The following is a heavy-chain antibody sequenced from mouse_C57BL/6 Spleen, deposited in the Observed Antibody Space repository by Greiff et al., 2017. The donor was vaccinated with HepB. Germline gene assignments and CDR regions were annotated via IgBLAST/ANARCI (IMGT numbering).Heavy chain of an antibody. J-gene: IGHJ1*03. D-gene: IGHD4-1*01. CDR1: GYTFTSYW. V-gene: IGHV1-53*01. CDR3: ARSITGTGYFDV. Sequence: QVQLQQPGTELVKPGASVKLSCKASGYTFTSYWMHWVKQRPGQGLEWIGNINPSNGGTNYNEKFKSKATMTVDKSYSTAYMQLSSLTSEDSAVDYCARSITGTGYFDVWGKGTTVTVSS. CDR2: INPSNGGT.